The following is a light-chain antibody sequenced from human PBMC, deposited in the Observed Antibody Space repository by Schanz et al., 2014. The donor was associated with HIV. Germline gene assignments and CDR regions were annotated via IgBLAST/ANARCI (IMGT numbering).Light chain of an antibody. V-gene: IGLV2-14*03. CDR3: TAFATNNPLI. CDR2: DVS. Sequence: QSVLTQPPSASGSPGQSVTISCTGTSSDVGAYKYVSWYQQHPGEGPKLIIYDVSHRPSGISDRFSGSKSGNTASLTISGLQDEDEADYFCTAFATNNPLIFGGGTKLTVL. J-gene: IGLJ2*01. CDR1: SSDVGAYKY.